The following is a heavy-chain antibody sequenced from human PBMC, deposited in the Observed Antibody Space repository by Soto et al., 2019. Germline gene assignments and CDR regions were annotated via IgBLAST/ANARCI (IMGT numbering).Heavy chain of an antibody. V-gene: IGHV2-5*02. Sequence: QITVKESGPTLVKPTQTLTLTCTFSGFSLSNSGVGVAWIRQPPGKALEWLALIYWDDDERYRPSLRSRLTINKDTAKNQVVLTMTNVDPVDTATYFCTHKGGRGAGMDVWGQGTTVTVSS. CDR1: GFSLSNSGVG. D-gene: IGHD2-15*01. CDR2: IYWDDDE. CDR3: THKGGRGAGMDV. J-gene: IGHJ6*02.